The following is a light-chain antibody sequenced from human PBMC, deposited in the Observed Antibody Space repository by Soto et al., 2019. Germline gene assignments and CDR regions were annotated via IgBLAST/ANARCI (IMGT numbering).Light chain of an antibody. V-gene: IGLV1-40*01. CDR1: SSNIGAGYH. CDR3: QSSDSRLSGSDV. J-gene: IGLJ1*01. CDR2: GDS. Sequence: QSLLTQPPSVSGAPGQRVTISCTGSSSNIGAGYHVHWYQQLPGAAPKLLIFGDSNRPSGVPDRFSGSKSGTPASLAITGLQADDEADYYCQSSDSRLSGSDVFGTGTKVTVL.